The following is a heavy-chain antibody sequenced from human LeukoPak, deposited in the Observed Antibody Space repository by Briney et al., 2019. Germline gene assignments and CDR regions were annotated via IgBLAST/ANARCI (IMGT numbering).Heavy chain of an antibody. CDR2: ISYDGSNK. CDR3: ARDDFWSGYGY. D-gene: IGHD3-3*01. J-gene: IGHJ4*02. V-gene: IGHV3-30*04. Sequence: GGSLRLSCAASGFTFSSYAMHWVRQAPGKGLEWAAVISYDGSNKYYADSVKGRFTISRDNSKNTLYLQMNSLRAEDTAVYYCARDDFWSGYGYWGQGTLVTVSS. CDR1: GFTFSSYA.